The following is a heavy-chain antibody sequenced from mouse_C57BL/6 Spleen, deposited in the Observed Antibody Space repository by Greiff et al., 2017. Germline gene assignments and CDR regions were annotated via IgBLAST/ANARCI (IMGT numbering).Heavy chain of an antibody. CDR3: ARRDSNYGSWFAY. V-gene: IGHV5-9*01. CDR2: ISGGGGNT. Sequence: EVNVVESGGGLVKPGGSLKLSCAASGFTFSSYTMSWVRQTPEKRLEWVATISGGGGNTYYPDSVKGRFTISRDNAKNTLYLQMSSLRSEDTALYYCARRDSNYGSWFAYWGQGTLVTVSA. D-gene: IGHD2-5*01. J-gene: IGHJ3*01. CDR1: GFTFSSYT.